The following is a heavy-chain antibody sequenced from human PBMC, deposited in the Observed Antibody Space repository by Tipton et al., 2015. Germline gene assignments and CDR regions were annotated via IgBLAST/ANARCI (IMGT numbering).Heavy chain of an antibody. CDR3: ACQDYDILTRDYQTVDY. CDR2: ISYTDGA. CDR1: GGSVTSGSYY. Sequence: TLSLTCTVSGGSVTSGSYYWSWIRQPPGKGLEWIGYISYTDGAHYNPALKSRVTISVDTSKNQFSLRVRSVTAAYTAVYYCACQDYDILTRDYQTVDYWGQGTLVTVSS. V-gene: IGHV4-61*01. D-gene: IGHD3-9*01. J-gene: IGHJ4*02.